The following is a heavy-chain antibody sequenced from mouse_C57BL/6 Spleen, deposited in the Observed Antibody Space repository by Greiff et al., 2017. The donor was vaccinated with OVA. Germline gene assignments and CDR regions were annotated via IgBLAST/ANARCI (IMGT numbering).Heavy chain of an antibody. CDR1: GFTFSSYG. D-gene: IGHD1-1*01. CDR2: ISSGGSYT. CDR3: ARLSGSDWYFEV. V-gene: IGHV5-6*01. Sequence: EVKLVESGGDLVKPGGSLKLSCAASGFTFSSYGMSWVRQTPDKRLEWVATISSGGSYTYYPDSVKGRFTISRDNAKNTLYLQMSSLKSEDTAMYYCARLSGSDWYFEVWGTGTTVTVSS. J-gene: IGHJ1*03.